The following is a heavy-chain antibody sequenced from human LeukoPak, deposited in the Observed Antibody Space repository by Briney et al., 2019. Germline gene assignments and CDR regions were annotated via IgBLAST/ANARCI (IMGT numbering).Heavy chain of an antibody. CDR3: AGGTPGIAAAVDP. CDR1: GFTVSTNY. Sequence: QPGGSPRLSCAASGFTVSTNYMSWVRQAPGKGLEWVSVLYRGGTSYYTDSVKGRFTISRDNSKNTLFLQMNSLRVEDTAVYYCAGGTPGIAAAVDPWGQGTLVTVSS. V-gene: IGHV3-53*01. J-gene: IGHJ5*02. CDR2: LYRGGTS. D-gene: IGHD6-13*01.